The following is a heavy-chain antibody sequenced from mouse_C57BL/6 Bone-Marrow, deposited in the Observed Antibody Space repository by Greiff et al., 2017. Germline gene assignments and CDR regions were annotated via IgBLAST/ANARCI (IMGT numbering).Heavy chain of an antibody. V-gene: IGHV1-15*01. CDR1: GYTFTDYE. D-gene: IGHD1-1*01. Sequence: VQLQQSGAELVRPGASVTLSCKASGYTFTDYEMRWVKQTPVHGLEWIGAIDPETGGTAYNQKFKGKAILTADKSSSTAYMELRSLSSEDSAVYYCTRDPYYYSSRGAWRFAVWGTGTTVTVSS. CDR2: IDPETGGT. J-gene: IGHJ1*03. CDR3: TRDPYYYSSRGAWRFAV.